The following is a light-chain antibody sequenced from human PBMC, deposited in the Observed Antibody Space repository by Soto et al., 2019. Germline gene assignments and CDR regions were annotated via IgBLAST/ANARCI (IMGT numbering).Light chain of an antibody. V-gene: IGKV3-15*01. J-gene: IGKJ1*01. CDR3: QQYNKWPQT. Sequence: EIVMTQSPATVPVSPGERVTLSCRASQSVSIDLAWYQQKPGQAPRLLIYGASTRATDIPPSFTCSGSGTEFTLTISSLQSEDIAVYYCQQYNKWPQTFGQGTKVEIK. CDR2: GAS. CDR1: QSVSID.